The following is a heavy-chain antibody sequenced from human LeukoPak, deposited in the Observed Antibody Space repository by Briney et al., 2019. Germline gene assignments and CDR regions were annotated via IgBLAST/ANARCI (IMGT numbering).Heavy chain of an antibody. Sequence: GASVKVSCKASGYTFTGYYMHWVRQAPGQGLEWMGWINPNSGGTNYAQKFQGRVTMTRDTSISTAYMELSRLRSDDTAVYYCAGEYCSSTSCYILDYWGQGTLVTVSS. J-gene: IGHJ4*02. CDR2: INPNSGGT. V-gene: IGHV1-2*02. CDR1: GYTFTGYY. CDR3: AGEYCSSTSCYILDY. D-gene: IGHD2-2*02.